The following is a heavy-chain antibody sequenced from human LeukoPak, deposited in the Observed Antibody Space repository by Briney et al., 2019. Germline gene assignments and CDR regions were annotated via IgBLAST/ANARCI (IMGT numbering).Heavy chain of an antibody. Sequence: SETLSLTCTVSGVSSSSSYWSWIRQPPGKGLEWIGYIFYTGDSNHNPSFKSRVSISLDTSKDQISLKLSSVTAADTAVYYCARTMVRGVCDYWGQGTLVTVSS. D-gene: IGHD3-10*01. V-gene: IGHV4-59*08. J-gene: IGHJ4*02. CDR3: ARTMVRGVCDY. CDR2: IFYTGDS. CDR1: GVSSSSSY.